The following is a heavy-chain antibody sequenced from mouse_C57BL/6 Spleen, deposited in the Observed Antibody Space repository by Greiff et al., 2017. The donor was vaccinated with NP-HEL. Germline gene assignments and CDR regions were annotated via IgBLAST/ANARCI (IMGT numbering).Heavy chain of an antibody. CDR2: IYPGDGDT. CDR3: ARSGYDYGAFDY. V-gene: IGHV1-82*01. CDR1: GYAFSSSW. D-gene: IGHD2-4*01. J-gene: IGHJ2*01. Sequence: QVQLKESGPELVKPGASVKISCKASGYAFSSSWMNWVKQRPGQGLEWIGRIYPGDGDTNYNGKFKGKATLTADKSSNTAYMQLSSLTSEDSAVYFCARSGYDYGAFDYWGQGTTLTVSS.